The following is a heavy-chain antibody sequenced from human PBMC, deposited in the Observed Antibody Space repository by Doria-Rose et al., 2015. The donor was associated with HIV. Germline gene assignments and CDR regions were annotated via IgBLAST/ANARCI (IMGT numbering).Heavy chain of an antibody. D-gene: IGHD6-13*01. V-gene: IGHV2-26*01. CDR3: ARIKSSRWYHKYYFDF. Sequence: GPVLVKPTETLTLTCTVSGVSLSSPGMGVSWIRQPPGKALEWLAKIFSDDERSYKTSLKSRLTISRGTSKSQVVLTMADMDPVDTATYYCARIKSSRWYHKYYFDFWGQGTLVIVSA. CDR2: IFSDDER. J-gene: IGHJ4*02. CDR1: GVSLSSPGMG.